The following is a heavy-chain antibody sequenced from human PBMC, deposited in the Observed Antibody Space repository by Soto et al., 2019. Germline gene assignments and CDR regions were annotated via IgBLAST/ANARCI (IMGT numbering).Heavy chain of an antibody. CDR1: GYTFTSYY. V-gene: IGHV1-46*01. D-gene: IGHD6-19*01. J-gene: IGHJ3*02. CDR3: ARDSAGIAVAHDAFDI. Sequence: ASVKVSCKASGYTFTSYYMHWVRQAPGQGLEWMGIINPSGGSTSYAQKFQGRVTMTRDTSTSTVYMELSSLRSEDTAVYYCARDSAGIAVAHDAFDIWGQGTMVTVSS. CDR2: INPSGGST.